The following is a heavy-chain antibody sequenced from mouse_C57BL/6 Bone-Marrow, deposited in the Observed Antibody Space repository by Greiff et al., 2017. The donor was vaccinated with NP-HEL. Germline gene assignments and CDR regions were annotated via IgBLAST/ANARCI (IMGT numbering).Heavy chain of an antibody. J-gene: IGHJ2*01. V-gene: IGHV5-4*01. CDR1: GFTFSSYA. CDR2: ISDGGSYT. CDR3: ARRRGGSLDY. D-gene: IGHD1-1*02. Sequence: EVQGVESGGGLVKPGGSLKLSCAASGFTFSSYAMSWVRQTPEKRLEWVATISDGGSYTYYPDNVKGRFTISRDNAKNNLYLQMSHLKSEDTAMYYCARRRGGSLDYWGQGTTLTVSS.